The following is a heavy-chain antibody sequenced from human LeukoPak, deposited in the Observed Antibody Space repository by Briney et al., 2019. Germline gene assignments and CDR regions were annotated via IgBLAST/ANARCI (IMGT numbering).Heavy chain of an antibody. CDR1: GGSFSGYY. CDR3: ARDGGGSSWYGSWFDP. D-gene: IGHD6-13*01. V-gene: IGHV4-59*01. Sequence: SETLSLTCAVYGGSFSGYYWSWIRQPPGKGLEWIGYIYYSGSTNYNPSLKSRVTISVDTSKNQFSLKLSSVTAADTAVYYCARDGGGSSWYGSWFDPWGQGTLVTVSS. J-gene: IGHJ5*02. CDR2: IYYSGST.